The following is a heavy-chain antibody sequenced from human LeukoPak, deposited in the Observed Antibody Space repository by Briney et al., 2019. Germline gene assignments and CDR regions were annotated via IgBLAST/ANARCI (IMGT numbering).Heavy chain of an antibody. J-gene: IGHJ6*02. CDR3: VKSPSDGLDV. V-gene: IGHV3-64D*09. CDR1: GFTFSTYP. Sequence: PGGSLRLSCSASGFTFSTYPMHWVRQAPGKGLEYVSTIFANGGITSYAASVKGRFTTSRDNSKNTLYLQMSSLRPEDTAVYYCVKSPSDGLDVWGQGATVTVSS. CDR2: IFANGGIT.